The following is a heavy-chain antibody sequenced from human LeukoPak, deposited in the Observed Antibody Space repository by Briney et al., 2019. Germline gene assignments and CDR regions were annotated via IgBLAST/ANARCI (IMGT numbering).Heavy chain of an antibody. CDR2: ISSSSSYI. Sequence: GGSLRLSCAASGFTFSSYSMNWVRQAPGKGLEWVSSISSSSSYIYHADSVKGRFTISRDNAKNSLYLQMNSLRAGDTAVYYCARRGELLGYCSSTSCPGVGYYFDYWGQGTLVTVSS. V-gene: IGHV3-21*01. D-gene: IGHD2-2*01. CDR1: GFTFSSYS. CDR3: ARRGELLGYCSSTSCPGVGYYFDY. J-gene: IGHJ4*02.